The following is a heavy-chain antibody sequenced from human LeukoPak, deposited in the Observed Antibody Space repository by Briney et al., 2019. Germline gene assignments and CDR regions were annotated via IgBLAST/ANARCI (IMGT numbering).Heavy chain of an antibody. CDR2: IYYSGST. CDR1: GGSISSSSYY. V-gene: IGHV4-39*07. Sequence: SETLSLTCTVSGGSISSSSYYWGWIRQPPGKGLEWIGSIYYSGSTYYNPSLKSRVTISVDTSKNQFSLKLSSVTAADTAVYYCARGNGDYNAFDIWGQGTMVTVSS. CDR3: ARGNGDYNAFDI. D-gene: IGHD4-17*01. J-gene: IGHJ3*02.